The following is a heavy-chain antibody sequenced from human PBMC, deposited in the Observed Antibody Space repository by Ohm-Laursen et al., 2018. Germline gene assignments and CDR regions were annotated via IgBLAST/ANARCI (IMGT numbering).Heavy chain of an antibody. Sequence: TLSLTCAVSGYSVGITNWWAWIRQPPGKGLEWIGYMYYSGITYYNPSLKSRVTMSIDTSKNQVSLKLNSVTAVDTAMYYCATILPGTWYAFDMWGQGTMVTVSS. CDR2: MYYSGIT. D-gene: IGHD1-1*01. CDR1: GYSVGITNW. CDR3: ATILPGTWYAFDM. V-gene: IGHV4-28*01. J-gene: IGHJ3*02.